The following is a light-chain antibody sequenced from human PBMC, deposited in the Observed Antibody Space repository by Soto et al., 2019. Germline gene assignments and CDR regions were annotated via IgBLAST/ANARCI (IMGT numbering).Light chain of an antibody. J-gene: IGKJ4*01. CDR1: QSVSRN. Sequence: EIVMTQSPATLSVSPGERAPLSCRASQSVSRNLAWYSQKPGQAPRLLIYGASTRATGIPARFSGSGSGTEFTLTLSSLQSEDFAVYYCQQYKNWLALTFGGGTKVDIK. V-gene: IGKV3-15*01. CDR3: QQYKNWLALT. CDR2: GAS.